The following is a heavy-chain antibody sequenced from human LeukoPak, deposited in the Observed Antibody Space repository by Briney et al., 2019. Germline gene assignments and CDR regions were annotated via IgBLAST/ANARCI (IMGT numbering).Heavy chain of an antibody. Sequence: GGSLRLSCAASGFTFSSYWMHWVRQAPGQGLVWVSRINSDGRSTSYADSVKGRFTISRDNAKNTLYLQMNSLRAEDTAVYYCARVDTAMGWAFDIWGQGTMVTVSS. D-gene: IGHD5-18*01. CDR2: INSDGRST. CDR1: GFTFSSYW. V-gene: IGHV3-74*01. CDR3: ARVDTAMGWAFDI. J-gene: IGHJ3*02.